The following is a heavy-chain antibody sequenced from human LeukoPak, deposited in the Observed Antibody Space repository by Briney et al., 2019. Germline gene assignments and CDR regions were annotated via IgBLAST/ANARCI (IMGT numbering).Heavy chain of an antibody. V-gene: IGHV4-59*01. CDR1: GGPISSYY. CDR2: IYYSGST. CDR3: ARVSHDFWSGYYDY. D-gene: IGHD3-3*01. J-gene: IGHJ4*02. Sequence: SETLSLTCTVSGGPISSYYWSWIRQPPGKGLEWIGYIYYSGSTNYNPSLKSRVTISVDTSKNQFSLKLSSVTAADTAVYYCARVSHDFWSGYYDYWGQGTLVTVSS.